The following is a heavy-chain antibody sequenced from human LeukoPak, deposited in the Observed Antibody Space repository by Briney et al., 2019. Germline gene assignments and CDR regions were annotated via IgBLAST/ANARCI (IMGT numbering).Heavy chain of an antibody. CDR3: ARVRDTILPYYFDY. D-gene: IGHD3-3*01. V-gene: IGHV3-11*01. CDR1: GFTFSDYY. CDR2: ISSASFVI. Sequence: GGSLTLSCEASGFTFSDYYMSWVRQAPGKGLEWISHISSASFVIDYGESVKGRTTISRDNAKNSLYLQMNSLTAEDTAVYYCARVRDTILPYYFDYWGQGILVTVSS. J-gene: IGHJ4*02.